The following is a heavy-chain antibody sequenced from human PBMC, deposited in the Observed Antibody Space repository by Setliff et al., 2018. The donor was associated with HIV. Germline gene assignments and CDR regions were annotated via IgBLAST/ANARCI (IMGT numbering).Heavy chain of an antibody. D-gene: IGHD2-8*01. Sequence: ASVKVSCKTSGYMFIAYGMSWVRRAPGQGLEGMGWIGRYNGRTEYAQEFQGRVSLTIDPSASTAYMDLRSLRSDDTAVYYCARDDGGYKYAESFDVWGQGTMVTVSS. J-gene: IGHJ3*01. CDR1: GYMFIAYG. CDR2: IGRYNGRT. CDR3: ARDDGGYKYAESFDV. V-gene: IGHV1-18*01.